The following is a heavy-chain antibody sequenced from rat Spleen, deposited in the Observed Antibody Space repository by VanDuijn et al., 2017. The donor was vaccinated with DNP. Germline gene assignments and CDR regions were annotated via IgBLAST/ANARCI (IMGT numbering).Heavy chain of an antibody. CDR2: ITSNGGNT. CDR1: GFTFSNYG. D-gene: IGHD4-1*01. CDR3: AKDRTGGFAMDA. Sequence: EVQLVESGGGLVQPGRSLKLSCAASGFTFSNYGMAWVRQAPTKGLEWVASITSNGGNTYYPDSVRGRFTISRDDPKNTQYLQVDSLRSEDTATYYCAKDRTGGFAMDAWGQGTSVTVSS. J-gene: IGHJ4*01. V-gene: IGHV5S13*01.